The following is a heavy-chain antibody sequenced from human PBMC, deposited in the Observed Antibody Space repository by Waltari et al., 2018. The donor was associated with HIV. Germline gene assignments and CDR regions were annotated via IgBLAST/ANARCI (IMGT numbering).Heavy chain of an antibody. CDR2: ISGYNGDT. D-gene: IGHD3-22*01. CDR1: GSSFTTYG. J-gene: IGHJ4*02. CDR3: ARDHYYGSSGYYSDY. V-gene: IGHV1-18*01. Sequence: QAHLVQSGAELRKPGASVTVSCKASGSSFTTYGITWVRQAPGQGLEWLGWISGYNGDTKYAQKVRGRVTMTTDTSTSTAYLEMGSLRFDDTAVYYCARDHYYGSSGYYSDYWGQGTLVTVSS.